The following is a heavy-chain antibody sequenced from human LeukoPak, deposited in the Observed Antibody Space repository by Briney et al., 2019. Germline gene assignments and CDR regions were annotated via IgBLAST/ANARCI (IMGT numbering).Heavy chain of an antibody. Sequence: GGSLRLSCAASGFTFNTYWMHWVRQPPGKGLVWVSRIKSDGSSTKYADSVKGRFTISRDNANNRLYLQMNSLRVDDTAVYFCAREAKVTSNAFDIWGQGTVVAVSS. V-gene: IGHV3-74*03. J-gene: IGHJ3*02. D-gene: IGHD4-17*01. CDR2: IKSDGSST. CDR3: AREAKVTSNAFDI. CDR1: GFTFNTYW.